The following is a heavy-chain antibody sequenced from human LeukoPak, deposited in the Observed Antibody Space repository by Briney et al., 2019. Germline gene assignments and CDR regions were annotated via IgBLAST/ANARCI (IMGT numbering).Heavy chain of an antibody. V-gene: IGHV1-69*04. Sequence: SVKVSCKASGGTFSSYAISWVRQAPGQGLEWMGRIIPILGIANYAQKFQGRVTTTADKSTSTAYMELSSLRSEDTAVYYCAREVAGIRSVTFDYWGQGTLVTVSS. J-gene: IGHJ4*02. CDR3: AREVAGIRSVTFDY. CDR1: GGTFSSYA. D-gene: IGHD6-19*01. CDR2: IIPILGIA.